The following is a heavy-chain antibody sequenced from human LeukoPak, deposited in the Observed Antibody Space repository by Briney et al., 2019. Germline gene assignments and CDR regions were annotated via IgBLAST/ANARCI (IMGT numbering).Heavy chain of an antibody. CDR1: GVIVSDNL. Sequence: GGSLRLSCEVSGVIVSDNLMSWVRLTPGKGLGWLSVLYSSGNSFYTDSVKGRFSTYRDNSKNTVYLQMNSLRAEDTAIYYCVREGNWAYWGQGTQVTVSS. J-gene: IGHJ4*02. D-gene: IGHD3-16*01. CDR2: LYSSGNS. CDR3: VREGNWAY. V-gene: IGHV3-53*01.